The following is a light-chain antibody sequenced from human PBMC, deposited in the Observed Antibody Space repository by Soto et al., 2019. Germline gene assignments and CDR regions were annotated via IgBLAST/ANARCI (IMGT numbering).Light chain of an antibody. CDR2: GAS. V-gene: IGKV3-15*01. J-gene: IGKJ1*01. CDR1: QSVSSN. Sequence: EIVMTQSPATLSVSPGERATLSCRASQSVSSNLAWYQQKPGQAPRLLIYGASTRATGIPARFSGSGSGTEFNLTISSLQSEDFAVYYCKQYNNWPKTFGQGTKVDIK. CDR3: KQYNNWPKT.